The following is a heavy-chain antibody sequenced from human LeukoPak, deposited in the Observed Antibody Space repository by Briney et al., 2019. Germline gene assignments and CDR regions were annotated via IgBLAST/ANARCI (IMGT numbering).Heavy chain of an antibody. CDR1: GYTFTSYY. CDR3: ARGRGGFFDWLGFVY. J-gene: IGHJ4*02. D-gene: IGHD3-9*01. Sequence: ASVKVSCKASGYTFTSYYMHWVRQAPGQGLEWMGIINPSGGSTSYAQKFQGRVTMTRDTSTSTVYMELSSLRSEDTAVYYCARGRGGFFDWLGFVYWGQGTLVTVSS. CDR2: INPSGGST. V-gene: IGHV1-46*01.